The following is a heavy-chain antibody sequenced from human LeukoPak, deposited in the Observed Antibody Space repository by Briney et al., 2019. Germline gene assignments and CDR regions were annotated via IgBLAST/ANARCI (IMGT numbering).Heavy chain of an antibody. CDR2: IYYRGST. D-gene: IGHD2-2*01. CDR1: GDSISSSRHS. CDR3: ARGRKGSTPLNWFDP. J-gene: IGHJ5*02. V-gene: IGHV4-39*01. Sequence: SETLSLTCTVSGDSISSSRHSWGWIRQPPGKGLEWIGSIYYRGSTHYNPSLMSRVTISVDTSKSQFSLKLISVTAADTAVYYCARGRKGSTPLNWFDPWGQGTLVTVSS.